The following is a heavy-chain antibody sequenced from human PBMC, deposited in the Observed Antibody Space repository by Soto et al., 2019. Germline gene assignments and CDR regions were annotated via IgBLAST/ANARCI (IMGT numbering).Heavy chain of an antibody. CDR3: AADSTYYYDSSSYYYPSDAFDV. V-gene: IGHV1-58*01. CDR2: IVVGSGNT. Sequence: SVKVSGKASGFTFTSSAVQWVRQARGQRLEWIGWIVVGSGNTNYAQKFQERVTITRDMSTRTAYMELSSLRSEDTAVYYCAADSTYYYDSSSYYYPSDAFDVWGQGTMVTVSS. CDR1: GFTFTSSA. J-gene: IGHJ3*01. D-gene: IGHD3-22*01.